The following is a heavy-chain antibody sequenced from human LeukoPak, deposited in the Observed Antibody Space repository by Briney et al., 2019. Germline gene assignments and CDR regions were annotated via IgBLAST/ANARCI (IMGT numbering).Heavy chain of an antibody. D-gene: IGHD2-21*01. CDR2: ISGSGGST. J-gene: IGHJ4*02. Sequence: GGSLRLSCAASGFTFSTYAMSWVRQVPGKGLQWVSAISGSGGSTYYADSVKGRFTISRDNSKSTLYLQMNSLRAEDTAIYHCASLSGVMVPGHWGQGTLVTVSS. V-gene: IGHV3-23*01. CDR1: GFTFSTYA. CDR3: ASLSGVMVPGH.